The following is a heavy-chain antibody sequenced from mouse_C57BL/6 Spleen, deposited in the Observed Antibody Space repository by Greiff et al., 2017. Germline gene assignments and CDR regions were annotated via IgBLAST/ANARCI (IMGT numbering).Heavy chain of an antibody. CDR3: ARQSYDGYFDY. Sequence: EVQGVESGGDLVKPGGSLKLSCAASGFTFSSYGMSWVRQTPDKRLEWVATISSGGSYTYYPDSVKGRFTISRDNAKNTLYLQMSSLKSEDTAMYYCARQSYDGYFDYWGQGTTLTVSS. J-gene: IGHJ2*01. V-gene: IGHV5-6*01. D-gene: IGHD2-3*01. CDR1: GFTFSSYG. CDR2: ISSGGSYT.